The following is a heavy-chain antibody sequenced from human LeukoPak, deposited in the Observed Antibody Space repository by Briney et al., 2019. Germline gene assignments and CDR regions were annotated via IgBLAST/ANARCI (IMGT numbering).Heavy chain of an antibody. CDR3: ARSQWLSPDNTLDY. CDR1: GFTFSSYS. J-gene: IGHJ4*02. CDR2: ISSSSSYI. Sequence: KSGGSLRLSCAASGFTFSSYSMNWVRQAPGKGLEWVSSISSSSSYIYYADSVKGRFTISRDNAKNSLYLQMNSLRAEDTAVYYCARSQWLSPDNTLDYWGQGTLVTVSS. D-gene: IGHD5-12*01. V-gene: IGHV3-21*01.